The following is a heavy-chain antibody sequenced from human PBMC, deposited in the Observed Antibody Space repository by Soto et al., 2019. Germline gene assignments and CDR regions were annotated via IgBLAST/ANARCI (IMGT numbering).Heavy chain of an antibody. V-gene: IGHV3-11*01. CDR2: ISGGRTTI. J-gene: IGHJ5*02. CDR3: AEFACSSTICTRPESGFAP. Sequence: QVQLVESGGGLVEPGGSLRLSCAASGFTLSDYYMSWIRQAPGKGLEWVSYISGGRTTIYYADSVKGRFTISRDNAKNSLDRKMDSRRAEDPAVFYCAEFACSSTICTRPESGFAPWGQGTLVTVPS. D-gene: IGHD2-2*01. CDR1: GFTLSDYY.